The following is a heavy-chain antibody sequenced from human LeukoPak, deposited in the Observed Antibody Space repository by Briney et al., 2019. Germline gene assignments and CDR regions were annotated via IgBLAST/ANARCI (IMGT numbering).Heavy chain of an antibody. Sequence: GASVKVSCKASGYTFTSYYMHWVRQAPGQGLEWMGIINPSGGSTSYAQKFQGRVTMTEDTSTDTAYMELSSLRSEDTAVYYCATAGGSTYFDYWGQGTLVTVSS. V-gene: IGHV1-46*01. CDR3: ATAGGSTYFDY. CDR2: INPSGGST. D-gene: IGHD2-15*01. J-gene: IGHJ4*02. CDR1: GYTFTSYY.